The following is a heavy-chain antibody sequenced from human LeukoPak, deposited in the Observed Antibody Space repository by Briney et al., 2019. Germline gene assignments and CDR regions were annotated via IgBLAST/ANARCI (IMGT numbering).Heavy chain of an antibody. CDR3: ARDAEIGGYCSGGSCYNQARPSDY. V-gene: IGHV1-46*01. Sequence: ASVKVSCKASGYTFTSYYMHWVRQAPGQGLGWMGIINPSGGSTSYAQKFQGRVTMTRDTSTSTVYMELSSLRSEDTAVYYCARDAEIGGYCSGGSCYNQARPSDYWGQGTLVTVSS. CDR2: INPSGGST. CDR1: GYTFTSYY. J-gene: IGHJ4*02. D-gene: IGHD2-15*01.